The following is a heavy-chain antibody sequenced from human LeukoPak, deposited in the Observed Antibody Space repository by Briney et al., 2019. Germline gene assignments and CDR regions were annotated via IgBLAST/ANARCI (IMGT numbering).Heavy chain of an antibody. J-gene: IGHJ6*03. V-gene: IGHV4-61*02. CDR2: IYTSGST. CDR3: ARRALAGDYCYYYYMDV. Sequence: PSETLSLTCTVSGGSISSGSYYWSWIRQPAGKGLEWIGRIYTSGSTNYNPSLKSRVTISVDTSKNQFSLKLSSVTAADTAVYYCARRALAGDYCYYYYMDVWGKGTTVTISS. CDR1: GGSISSGSYY. D-gene: IGHD6-19*01.